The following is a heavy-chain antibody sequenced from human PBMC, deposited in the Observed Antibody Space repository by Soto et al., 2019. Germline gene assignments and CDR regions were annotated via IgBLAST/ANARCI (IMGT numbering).Heavy chain of an antibody. CDR3: ARGGTAMVGYWFDP. Sequence: QLQLQESGPGLVKPSETLSLTCTVSGGSISSSSYYWGWIRQPPGKGLEWIGSIYYSGSTYYNPSLKSRVTISVDTSKNQFSLKLSSVTAADTAVYYCARGGTAMVGYWFDPWGQGTLVTVSS. CDR1: GGSISSSSYY. CDR2: IYYSGST. D-gene: IGHD5-18*01. J-gene: IGHJ5*02. V-gene: IGHV4-39*01.